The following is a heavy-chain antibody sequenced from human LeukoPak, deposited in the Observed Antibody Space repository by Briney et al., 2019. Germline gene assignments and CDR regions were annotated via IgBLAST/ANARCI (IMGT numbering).Heavy chain of an antibody. J-gene: IGHJ6*02. CDR1: GFTFSSYA. Sequence: PGGSLRLSCAASGFTFSSYAMSWVRQAPGKGLEWVSAISGSGGSTYYADSVKGRFTISRDNSKNTLYLQMNSLRAEDTAVYYCARESRVYYYGSGSPLDVWGQGTTVTVSS. CDR3: ARESRVYYYGSGSPLDV. V-gene: IGHV3-23*01. CDR2: ISGSGGST. D-gene: IGHD3-10*01.